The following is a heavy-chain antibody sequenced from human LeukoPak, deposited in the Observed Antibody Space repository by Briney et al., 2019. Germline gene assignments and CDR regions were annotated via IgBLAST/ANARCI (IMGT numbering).Heavy chain of an antibody. CDR2: ISSSSSYI. J-gene: IGHJ3*02. CDR3: ARDRDSSGYYYLYDAFDI. D-gene: IGHD3-22*01. Sequence: PGGSLRLSCAASGFTFSSYSMNWVRQAPGKGLEWVSSISSSSSYIYYADSVKGRFTISRDNAKNSLYLQMNSLRAEDTAVYYCARDRDSSGYYYLYDAFDIWGQGTMVTVSS. V-gene: IGHV3-21*01. CDR1: GFTFSSYS.